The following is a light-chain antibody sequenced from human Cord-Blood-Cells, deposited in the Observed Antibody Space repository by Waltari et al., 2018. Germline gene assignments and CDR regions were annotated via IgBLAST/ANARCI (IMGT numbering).Light chain of an antibody. V-gene: IGLV2-8*01. CDR1: SSEVGGYNY. Sequence: QSSLTQPSPVSGPRGSSVTISCNGTSSEVGGYNYSLWYQQHPGKAPKLMIYEVSKRPSGVPDRFSGSKSGNTASLTVSGLQAEDEADYYCSSYAGSNNYVFGTGTKVTVL. CDR3: SSYAGSNNYV. J-gene: IGLJ1*01. CDR2: EVS.